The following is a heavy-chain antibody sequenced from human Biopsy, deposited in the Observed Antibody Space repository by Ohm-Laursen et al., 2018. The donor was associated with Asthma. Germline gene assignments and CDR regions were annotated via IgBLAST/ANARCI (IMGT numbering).Heavy chain of an antibody. CDR1: GFTVSRDH. J-gene: IGHJ4*02. V-gene: IGHV3-53*01. Sequence: SLRLSCAASGFTVSRDHMFWVRQAPGKGLEWVSVIYSGGTSHTADSVRGRFTISRDFSKNTLHLQMYGLRVEDTAVYYCARGDSSGWSHYYFDYWGQGTLVTVSS. D-gene: IGHD6-19*01. CDR2: IYSGGTS. CDR3: ARGDSSGWSHYYFDY.